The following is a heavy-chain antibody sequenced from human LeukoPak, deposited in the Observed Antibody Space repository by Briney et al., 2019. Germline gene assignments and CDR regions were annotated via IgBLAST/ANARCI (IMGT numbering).Heavy chain of an antibody. CDR3: ARVDFCTFQWLVRPCGAFDI. CDR2: IKQDGSEK. D-gene: IGHD6-19*01. J-gene: IGHJ3*02. Sequence: PGGSLRLSCAASGFTFSSYWMSWVRQAPGKGLEWVANIKQDGSEKYYVDSVKGRFTISRDNAKNSLYLQMNSLRAEDTAVYYCARVDFCTFQWLVRPCGAFDIWGQGTMVTVSS. V-gene: IGHV3-7*01. CDR1: GFTFSSYW.